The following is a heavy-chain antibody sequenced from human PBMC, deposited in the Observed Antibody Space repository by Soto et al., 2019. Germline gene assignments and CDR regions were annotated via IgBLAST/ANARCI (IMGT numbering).Heavy chain of an antibody. V-gene: IGHV5-51*01. CDR3: ARQMDDILTGLLNGMHV. J-gene: IGHJ6*02. CDR1: GYSFTSYW. CDR2: IYPGDSDT. D-gene: IGHD3-9*01. Sequence: GESLKISCKGSGYSFTSYWIGWVRQMPGKGLEWMGIIYPGDSDTRYSPSFQGQVTISADKSISTAYLQWSSLKASDTAMYYCARQMDDILTGLLNGMHVWGDGPTITVS.